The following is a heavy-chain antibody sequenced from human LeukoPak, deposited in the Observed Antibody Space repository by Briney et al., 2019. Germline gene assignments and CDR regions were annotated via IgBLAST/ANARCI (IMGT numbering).Heavy chain of an antibody. CDR3: ARIVGWYSHDS. CDR2: INHSGST. J-gene: IGHJ4*02. CDR1: GGSFSGYY. Sequence: SETLSLTCAVYGGSFSGYYWSWIRQPPGKGLEWIGEINHSGSTNYNPSLKSRVTISVDTSKNQFSLKLTSVTAADTAVYDCARIVGWYSHDSWGQGTLVTVSS. V-gene: IGHV4-34*01. D-gene: IGHD6-19*01.